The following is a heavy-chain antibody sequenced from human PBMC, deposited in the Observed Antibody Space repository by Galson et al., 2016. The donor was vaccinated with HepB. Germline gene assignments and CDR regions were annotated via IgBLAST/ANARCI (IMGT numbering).Heavy chain of an antibody. J-gene: IGHJ4*02. Sequence: SLRLSCAASGFTLNNAWMSWVRQAPGKGLEWVGRIKSKTDGGSTDYAAPVKGRFTISRDDSKNTLYLQMNSLKTDDTAVYYCATDPGDPNYDLLTGYPYYFDYWGQGTLVTVSS. CDR2: IKSKTDGGST. CDR3: ATDPGDPNYDLLTGYPYYFDY. D-gene: IGHD3-9*01. CDR1: GFTLNNAW. V-gene: IGHV3-15*01.